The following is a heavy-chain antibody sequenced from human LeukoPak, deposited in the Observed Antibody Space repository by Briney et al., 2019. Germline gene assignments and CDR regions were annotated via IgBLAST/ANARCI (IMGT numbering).Heavy chain of an antibody. CDR1: GFTSSSYA. D-gene: IGHD7-27*01. J-gene: IGHJ4*02. CDR3: AKANWVSGY. V-gene: IGHV3-23*01. CDR2: ITVSGGST. Sequence: PGGSLRLSCAASGFTSSSYAMSWVRQAPGRGLEWVSTITVSGGSTYYADSVKGRFTISRDNSKNTLDLQMNSLRAEDTAVYYGAKANWVSGYWGQGTLVTVSS.